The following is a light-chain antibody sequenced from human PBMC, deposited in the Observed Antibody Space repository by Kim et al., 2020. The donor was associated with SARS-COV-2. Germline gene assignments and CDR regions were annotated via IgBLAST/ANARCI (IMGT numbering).Light chain of an antibody. V-gene: IGKV1-8*01. Sequence: AIQINQSPSSLSASIGDRVTISCRASQGISNYLAWYQQKPGEAPKLLIYDASTMQGGVPSRFSGSGSGTDFTLAISRLQSEDFATYYCQQYYSYPWTFGQGTKVDIK. CDR3: QQYYSYPWT. CDR2: DAS. J-gene: IGKJ1*01. CDR1: QGISNY.